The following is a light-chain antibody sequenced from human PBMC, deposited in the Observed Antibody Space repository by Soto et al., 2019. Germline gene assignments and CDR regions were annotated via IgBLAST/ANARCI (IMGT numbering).Light chain of an antibody. Sequence: QAVLTQPPSVSGAPGQRVTISCTGSSSNIGAGYDVHWYQQLPGTAPKLLIYGNSNRPSGVPDRFSVSKSATSASLAITGLRAEDEAYYYCQSYDSSLTVVFGGGTKLTVL. J-gene: IGLJ2*01. CDR1: SSNIGAGYD. CDR3: QSYDSSLTVV. CDR2: GNS. V-gene: IGLV1-40*01.